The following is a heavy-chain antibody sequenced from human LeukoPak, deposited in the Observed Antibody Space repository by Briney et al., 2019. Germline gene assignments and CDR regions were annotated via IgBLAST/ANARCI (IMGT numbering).Heavy chain of an antibody. J-gene: IGHJ3*02. CDR2: INPKSGAT. CDR1: GYTFTSYY. V-gene: IGHV1-2*02. CDR3: ATLYYDFRGGSQTEAFDI. D-gene: IGHD3-3*01. Sequence: ASVKVSCKASGYTFTSYYLHWVRQAPGQGLEWMGWINPKSGATNYTQKFQGRVILTRDTSISTAYMELSRLRSDDTAVYYCATLYYDFRGGSQTEAFDIWGQGTMVTVSS.